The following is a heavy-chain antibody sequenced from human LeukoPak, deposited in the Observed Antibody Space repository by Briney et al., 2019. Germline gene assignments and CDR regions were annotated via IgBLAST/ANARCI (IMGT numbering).Heavy chain of an antibody. V-gene: IGHV1-46*01. D-gene: IGHD1-20*01. Sequence: ASVKVSCKASGYTFTSYYMHWVRQAPGQGLEWMGIINPSGGSTSYAQKFQGRVTMTRDTSISTAYMELSRLRSDDTAVYYCARPRNKYNWNRGPYYFDYWGQGTLVTVSS. J-gene: IGHJ4*02. CDR2: INPSGGST. CDR1: GYTFTSYY. CDR3: ARPRNKYNWNRGPYYFDY.